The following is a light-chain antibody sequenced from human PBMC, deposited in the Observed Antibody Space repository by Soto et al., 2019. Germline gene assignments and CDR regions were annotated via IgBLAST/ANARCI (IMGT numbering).Light chain of an antibody. CDR2: DAS. Sequence: DIRITQYPSTLSASLGDRVTITCRSSQGISGWLAWYQQKPGKAPKLLIYDASSLESGVPSRFSGSGSGTEFTLTISSLQPEDVAVYYCQQRNILPPVTFGQGTRLAI. CDR1: QGISGW. J-gene: IGKJ5*01. CDR3: QQRNILPPVT. V-gene: IGKV1-5*01.